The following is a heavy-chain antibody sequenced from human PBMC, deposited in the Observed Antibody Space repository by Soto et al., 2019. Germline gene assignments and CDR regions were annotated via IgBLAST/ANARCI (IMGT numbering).Heavy chain of an antibody. CDR2: TYYRSNWRH. D-gene: IGHD6-19*01. J-gene: IGHJ4*02. Sequence: SQTLSLTCAISGDSVSSNTAAWNWISSSPSRGLEWLGRTYYRSNWRHDYAVSVKSRITVNPDTSKNHFSLQLNSVTPDDTAVYYCARGVAGSGFDLWGQGTLVTAPQ. V-gene: IGHV6-1*01. CDR3: ARGVAGSGFDL. CDR1: GDSVSSNTAA.